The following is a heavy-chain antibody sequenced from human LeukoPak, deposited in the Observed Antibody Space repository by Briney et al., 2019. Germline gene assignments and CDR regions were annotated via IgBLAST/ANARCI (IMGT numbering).Heavy chain of an antibody. V-gene: IGHV4-61*01. Sequence: SETLSLTCTVSGDSVTSGSYYWTWLRQPPGKGLEWIGEINHSGSTNYNPSLKSRVTISVDTSKNQFSLKLSSVTAADTAVYYCARVRLAYYDFWSGSPAPHGMDVWGQGTTVTVSS. J-gene: IGHJ6*02. CDR3: ARVRLAYYDFWSGSPAPHGMDV. CDR2: INHSGST. D-gene: IGHD3-3*01. CDR1: GDSVTSGSYY.